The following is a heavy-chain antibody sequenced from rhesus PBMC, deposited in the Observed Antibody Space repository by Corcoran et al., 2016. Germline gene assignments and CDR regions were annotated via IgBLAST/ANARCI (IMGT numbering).Heavy chain of an antibody. CDR3: ARQEDRTRTLSAFDV. CDR1: GGSVSGYW. CDR2: IRIDGTP. Sequence: QVQLQQWGEGLVKPSETLSLTCAVFGGSVSGYWWGWIRPPPGKGLEWIGHIRIDGTPNYSPYRKSRVTISIDTSQNQLSLKLNSGTAADTAVYYCARQEDRTRTLSAFDVWGPGVLVTVSS. D-gene: IGHD3-3*01. V-gene: IGHV4-165*01. J-gene: IGHJ5-1*01.